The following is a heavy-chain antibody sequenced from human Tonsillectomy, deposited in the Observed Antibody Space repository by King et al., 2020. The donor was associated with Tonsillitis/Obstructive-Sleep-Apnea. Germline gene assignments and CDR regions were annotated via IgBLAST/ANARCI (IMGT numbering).Heavy chain of an antibody. Sequence: VQLQESGPGLVKPSETLSLTCTVSGGFISSYYWSWFRQPPVKGLEWTGDIVYSGSTNDKPSLKSRVTISVVTSKNQFSLKLRSVTAADTAVYYCARDHCSSTSCYGNYYYMDVWGKGTTVTVSS. D-gene: IGHD2-2*01. J-gene: IGHJ6*03. CDR3: ARDHCSSTSCYGNYYYMDV. V-gene: IGHV4-59*01. CDR2: IVYSGST. CDR1: GGFISSYY.